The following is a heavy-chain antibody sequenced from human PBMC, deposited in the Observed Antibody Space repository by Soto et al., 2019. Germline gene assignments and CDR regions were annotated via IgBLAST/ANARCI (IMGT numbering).Heavy chain of an antibody. V-gene: IGHV1-18*01. Sequence: QVPLVQSGAEVKKPGASVKVSCKASGYTFTSYGISWVRQAPGQGLEWMGWISAYNGNTNYAQKLQGRVTMTTDTSTSTAYMELRSLRSDDTAVYYCARVVVVVPAAMYYYYYMDVWGKGTTVTVSS. CDR3: ARVVVVVPAAMYYYYYMDV. J-gene: IGHJ6*03. CDR1: GYTFTSYG. D-gene: IGHD2-2*01. CDR2: ISAYNGNT.